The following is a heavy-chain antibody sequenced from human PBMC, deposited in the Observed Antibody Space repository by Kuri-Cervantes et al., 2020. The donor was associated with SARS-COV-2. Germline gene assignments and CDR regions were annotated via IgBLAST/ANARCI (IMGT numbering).Heavy chain of an antibody. J-gene: IGHJ5*02. D-gene: IGHD6-6*01. CDR1: GFTFDDYA. V-gene: IGHV3-9*01. CDR2: ISWNSGSI. CDR3: AKDIREQLVGGVGWFDP. Sequence: GGSLRLSCAAAGFTFDDYAMHWVRQAPGKGLAWVSCISWNSGSIGYADSVKGRFTISRDNAQNSLYLQMTSLRAEETALYYCAKDIREQLVGGVGWFDPWGQGTLVTVSS.